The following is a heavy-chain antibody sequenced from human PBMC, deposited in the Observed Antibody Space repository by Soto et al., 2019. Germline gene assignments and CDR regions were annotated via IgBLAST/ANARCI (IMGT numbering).Heavy chain of an antibody. J-gene: IGHJ6*02. CDR2: IYHSAKS. CDR3: ARAGVGSIPIFGVVAPYGMDV. V-gene: IGHV4-38-2*02. D-gene: IGHD3-3*01. Sequence: SETLSLTCSVSGYSITSGYYWGWIRLPPGKGLEWIASIYHSAKSYYSPSLKSRVTISVDTSKNHFSLKVNSVTAADTAVYFCARAGVGSIPIFGVVAPYGMDVWGQGTTVTVSS. CDR1: GYSITSGYY.